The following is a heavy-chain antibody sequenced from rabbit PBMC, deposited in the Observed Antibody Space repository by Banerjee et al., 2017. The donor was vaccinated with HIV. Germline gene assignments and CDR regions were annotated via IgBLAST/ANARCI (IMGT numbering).Heavy chain of an antibody. J-gene: IGHJ4*01. CDR3: ARGWAGGIGRNIGL. Sequence: QEQLEESGGDLVQPEGSLTLTCTASGFTLSRYWICWVRQAPGKGLEWIACINTSSGNTVYACWAKGRYTNSKPSSPPVTLQMTSMAASDTATYFCARGWAGGIGRNIGLWGPGTLVTVS. D-gene: IGHD4-2*01. CDR1: GFTLSRYW. V-gene: IGHV1S45*01. CDR2: INTSSGNT.